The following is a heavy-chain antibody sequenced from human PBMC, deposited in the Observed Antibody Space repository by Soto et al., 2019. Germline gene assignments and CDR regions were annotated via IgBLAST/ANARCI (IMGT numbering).Heavy chain of an antibody. D-gene: IGHD2-8*01. V-gene: IGHV1-69*18. CDR2: IIPIFGTA. CDR3: ACESGRTRGMDV. J-gene: IGHJ6*02. CDR1: GGTFSSYV. Sequence: QVQAVQSGAEVKKPGSSVKVSCKASGGTFSSYVISWVRQAPGQGLEWMGRIIPIFGTADYAQTFQGRVTITADESTRTAYMELSRVRSYDTAVYYCACESGRTRGMDVWGQGTTITFSS.